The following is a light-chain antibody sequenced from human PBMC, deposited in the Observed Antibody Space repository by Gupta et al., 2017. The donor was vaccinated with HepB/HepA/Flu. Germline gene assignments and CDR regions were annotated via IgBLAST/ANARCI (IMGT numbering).Light chain of an antibody. CDR3: ATWDDSRNGVV. J-gene: IGLJ2*01. V-gene: IGLV1-44*01. Sequence: QSVLTQPPSASGTPGPRVTISCSRSSSNVGSNSVNWYQQVPGTAPKLLIYTNNQRPSRVPDRFSGSKSGIAASLAITGLRADDESDYFCATWDDSRNGVVFGGGTKLTVL. CDR2: TNN. CDR1: SSNVGSNS.